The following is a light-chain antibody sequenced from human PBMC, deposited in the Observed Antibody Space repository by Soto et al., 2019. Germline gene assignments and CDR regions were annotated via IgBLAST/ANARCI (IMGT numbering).Light chain of an antibody. CDR2: DIS. CDR3: QQYNNWPS. Sequence: EIVLTLYPGTLSLCPGERATLSFRAIHSISGTYLAWYQQKPGQAPRLLIYDISNRAAGVPARFSGSGSETEFTLTIRSLQSEDFAVYFCQQYNNWPSFGQGTRLEIK. CDR1: HSISGTY. J-gene: IGKJ5*01. V-gene: IGKV3-15*01.